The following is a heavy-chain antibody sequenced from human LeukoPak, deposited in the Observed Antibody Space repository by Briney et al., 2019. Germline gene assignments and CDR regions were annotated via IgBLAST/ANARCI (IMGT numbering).Heavy chain of an antibody. D-gene: IGHD3-22*01. Sequence: ASVKISCKAPGYTFTNYYMHWVRQAPGQGLEWMGIINPSGRSTTYVQQFQGRVTMTRDMSTSTVYMELSSLRSEDTAVYYCARGRNYYDSSDYYEGDAFDIWGQGTVVTVSS. CDR2: INPSGRST. CDR3: ARGRNYYDSSDYYEGDAFDI. J-gene: IGHJ3*02. CDR1: GYTFTNYY. V-gene: IGHV1-46*01.